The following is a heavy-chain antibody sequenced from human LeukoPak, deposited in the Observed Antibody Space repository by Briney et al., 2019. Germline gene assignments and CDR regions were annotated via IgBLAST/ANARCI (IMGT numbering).Heavy chain of an antibody. Sequence: ASVKVSCKASGYTFTGYYMHWVRQAPGQGLEWMGWINPNSGGTNYAQKFQGRVTMTRDTSISTAYMELSRLRSDDTAVYYCASRTNSSSWYDYYYYYMDVWGKGTTVTVSS. CDR2: INPNSGGT. J-gene: IGHJ6*03. V-gene: IGHV1-2*02. CDR3: ASRTNSSSWYDYYYYYMDV. D-gene: IGHD6-13*01. CDR1: GYTFTGYY.